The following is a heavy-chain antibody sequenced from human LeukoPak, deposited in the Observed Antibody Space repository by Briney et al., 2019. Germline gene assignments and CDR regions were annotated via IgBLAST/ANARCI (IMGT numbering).Heavy chain of an antibody. V-gene: IGHV3-66*01. D-gene: IGHD6-13*01. CDR2: IYSGGST. CDR3: ARALGYSSSWLDYYYYGMDV. J-gene: IGHJ6*02. CDR1: GFTVSSNY. Sequence: PGGSLRLSCAASGFTVSSNYMSWVRQAPGKGLEWVSVIYSGGSTYYADSVKGRFTISRDNSKNTLYLQMNSLRAEDTAVYYCARALGYSSSWLDYYYYGMDVWGQGTTVTVSS.